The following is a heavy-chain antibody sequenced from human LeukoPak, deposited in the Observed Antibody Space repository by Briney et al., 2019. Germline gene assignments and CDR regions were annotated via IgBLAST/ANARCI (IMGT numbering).Heavy chain of an antibody. Sequence: GASVKVFCKASGYTFTSYYMHWVRQAPGQGLEWMGIINPSGGSTGYAQKFQGRVTMTRDTSTSTVYMELSSLRPEDTAVYYCARERLPGYCSSTNCYLEGLDAFDIWGQGTMVTVSS. CDR1: GYTFTSYY. V-gene: IGHV1-46*01. CDR3: ARERLPGYCSSTNCYLEGLDAFDI. D-gene: IGHD2-2*01. J-gene: IGHJ3*02. CDR2: INPSGGST.